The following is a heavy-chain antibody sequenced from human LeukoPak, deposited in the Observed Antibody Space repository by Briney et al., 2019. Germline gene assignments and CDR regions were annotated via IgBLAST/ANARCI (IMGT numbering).Heavy chain of an antibody. J-gene: IGHJ6*03. CDR3: ARENNYYYYMDV. V-gene: IGHV4-59*01. Sequence: SETLSLTCTVSGGSISSYYWSWIRQPPGKGLEWIGYIYYSGSTNYNPSLKSRVTISVDTSKNQFSLKLSSVTAADTAVYYYARENNYYYYMDVWGKGTTVTVSS. CDR1: GGSISSYY. CDR2: IYYSGST.